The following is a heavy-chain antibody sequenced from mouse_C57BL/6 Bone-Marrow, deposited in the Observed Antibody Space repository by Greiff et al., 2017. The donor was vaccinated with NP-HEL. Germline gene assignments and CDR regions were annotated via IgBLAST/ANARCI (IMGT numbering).Heavy chain of an antibody. CDR3: ARRGDYYGSSYDY. Sequence: VKLMESGPELVKPGASVKISCKASGYTFTDYYINWVKQRPGQGLEWIGWIFPGSGSTYYNEKFKGKATLTVDKSSSTAYMLLSSLTSEDSAVYFCARRGDYYGSSYDYWGQGTTLTVSS. D-gene: IGHD1-1*01. CDR2: IFPGSGST. V-gene: IGHV1-75*01. J-gene: IGHJ2*01. CDR1: GYTFTDYY.